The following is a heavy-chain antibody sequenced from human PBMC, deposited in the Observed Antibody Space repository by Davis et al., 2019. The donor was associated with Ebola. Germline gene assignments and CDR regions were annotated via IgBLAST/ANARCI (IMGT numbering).Heavy chain of an antibody. Sequence: MPGGSLRLSCAVSGGSISSSNWWSWVRQPPGKGLEWIGEIYHSGSTNYNPSLKSRVTISVDKSKNQFSLKLSSVTAADTAVYYCARVRVDYYYGMDVWGQGTTVTVSS. CDR3: ARVRVDYYYGMDV. CDR1: GGSISSSNW. J-gene: IGHJ6*02. V-gene: IGHV4-4*02. CDR2: IYHSGST. D-gene: IGHD2-8*02.